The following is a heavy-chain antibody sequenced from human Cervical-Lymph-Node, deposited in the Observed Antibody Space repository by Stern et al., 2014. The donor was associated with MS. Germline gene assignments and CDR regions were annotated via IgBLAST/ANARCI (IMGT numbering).Heavy chain of an antibody. CDR3: ARDPHIAVAGTGGGFDP. J-gene: IGHJ5*02. V-gene: IGHV1-18*01. D-gene: IGHD6-19*01. Sequence: DQLVESGAEVKKPGASVKVSCKASGYTFTNYGISWVRQAPGQGLEGRGWISGYNDDTNYVEKFQGRVTMTTDTSTSTAYMELRSLRSDDTAVYYCARDPHIAVAGTGGGFDPWGQGTLVTVSS. CDR1: GYTFTNYG. CDR2: ISGYNDDT.